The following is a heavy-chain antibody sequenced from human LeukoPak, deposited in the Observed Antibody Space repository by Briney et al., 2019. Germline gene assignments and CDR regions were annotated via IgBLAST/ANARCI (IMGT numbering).Heavy chain of an antibody. V-gene: IGHV3-74*01. CDR3: ARDQSTVDYYYGMDV. CDR1: GFTFSSYW. Sequence: GGSLRLSCAASGFTFSSYWMHWVRQAPGKGLVWVSRINSDGSSTSYADSVKGRFTISRDNSKNTLYLQMNSLRAEDTAVYYCARDQSTVDYYYGMDVWGQGTTVTVSS. D-gene: IGHD4-11*01. CDR2: INSDGSST. J-gene: IGHJ6*02.